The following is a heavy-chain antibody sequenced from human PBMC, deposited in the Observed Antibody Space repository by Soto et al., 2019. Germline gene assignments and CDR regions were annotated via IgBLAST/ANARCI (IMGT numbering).Heavy chain of an antibody. J-gene: IGHJ6*02. V-gene: IGHV3-33*01. CDR2: IWYDGSNK. Sequence: GGSLRLSCAASGFTFSSYGMHWVRQAPGKGLEWVAVIWYDGSNKYYADSVKGRFTISRDNSKNTLYLQMNSLRAEDTAVYYCASEYCSGGSCYYYGMDVWGQGTLVTVSS. CDR3: ASEYCSGGSCYYYGMDV. D-gene: IGHD2-15*01. CDR1: GFTFSSYG.